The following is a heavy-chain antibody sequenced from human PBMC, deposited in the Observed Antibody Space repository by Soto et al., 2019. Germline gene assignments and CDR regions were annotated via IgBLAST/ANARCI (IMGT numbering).Heavy chain of an antibody. Sequence: QVQLQETGPGLVKPSQTLALTCIVSGDSISSGNYYWSWIRQFPGKGLEWIGYASYSGSYFYSPSLKSLITISVDSSRNQFSLKLSSVTAADTAIFYCARERLDFSDYYSEPFDIWGHGTMVTVSS. CDR2: ASYSGSY. CDR3: ARERLDFSDYYSEPFDI. V-gene: IGHV4-31*01. D-gene: IGHD3-22*01. J-gene: IGHJ3*02. CDR1: GDSISSGNYY.